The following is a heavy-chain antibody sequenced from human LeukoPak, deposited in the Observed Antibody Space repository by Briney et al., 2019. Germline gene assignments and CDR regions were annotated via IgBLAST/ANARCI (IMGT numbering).Heavy chain of an antibody. CDR3: ARFSSGENYFDY. CDR2: IYHSGST. Sequence: SETLSLTCAVSGGSISSSNWWSWVRQPPGKGLEWIGEIYHSGSTYYNPSLKSRVTISVDTSKNQFSLKLSSVTAADTAVYYCARFSSGENYFDYWGQGALVTVSS. J-gene: IGHJ4*02. V-gene: IGHV4-4*02. CDR1: GGSISSSNW. D-gene: IGHD3-10*01.